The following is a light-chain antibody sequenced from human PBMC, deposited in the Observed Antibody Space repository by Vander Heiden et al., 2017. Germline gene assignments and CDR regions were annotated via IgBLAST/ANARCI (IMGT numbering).Light chain of an antibody. Sequence: ERATLSCSASQRVSSYLAWYQQKPGQAPWLLIYAASNRATGIPARFSGRGSGADFTLTISILDPEEFAVYYCQQRSNWPITFGQGTRLEIK. CDR2: AAS. V-gene: IGKV3-11*01. CDR3: QQRSNWPIT. J-gene: IGKJ5*01. CDR1: QRVSSY.